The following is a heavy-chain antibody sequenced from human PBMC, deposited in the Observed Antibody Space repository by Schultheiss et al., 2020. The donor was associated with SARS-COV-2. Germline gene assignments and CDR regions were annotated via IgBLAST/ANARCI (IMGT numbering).Heavy chain of an antibody. CDR3: ARGQAYHPLVTPGYYYGMDV. Sequence: GGSLRLSCAASGFTFSDYYMSWIRQAPWKGLEYVSAISSNGGSTYYADSVKGRFTISRHNSKNTLYLQMGSLRAEDMAVYYCARGQAYHPLVTPGYYYGMDVWGQGTTVTVSS. V-gene: IGHV3-64*02. CDR1: GFTFSDYY. CDR2: ISSNGGST. J-gene: IGHJ6*02. D-gene: IGHD4-23*01.